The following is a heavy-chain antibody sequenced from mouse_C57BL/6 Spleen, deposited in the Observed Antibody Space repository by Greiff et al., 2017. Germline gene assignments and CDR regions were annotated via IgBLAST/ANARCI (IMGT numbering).Heavy chain of an antibody. D-gene: IGHD2-2*01. Sequence: EVNVVESGAELVRPGASVKLSCTASGFNIKDDYMHWVKQRPEQGLEWIGWIDPENGDTEYASKFQGKATITADTSSNTAYLQLSSLTSEDTAVYYCTTTRGGYDGGFDYWGQGTTLTVSS. V-gene: IGHV14-4*01. CDR3: TTTRGGYDGGFDY. CDR1: GFNIKDDY. CDR2: IDPENGDT. J-gene: IGHJ2*01.